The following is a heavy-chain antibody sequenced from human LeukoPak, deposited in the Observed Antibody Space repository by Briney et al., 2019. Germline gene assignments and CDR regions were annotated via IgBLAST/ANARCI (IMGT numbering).Heavy chain of an antibody. D-gene: IGHD3-22*01. V-gene: IGHV1-69*05. Sequence: SVKVSCKASGGTFSSYAISWVRQAPGQGLEWMGRIIPIFGTANYAQKFQGRVTITTDESTSTAYMELSSLRSEDTAVYYCARDTPYYYDSSGSEYVDLWGRGTLVTVSS. CDR2: IIPIFGTA. CDR3: ARDTPYYYDSSGSEYVDL. CDR1: GGTFSSYA. J-gene: IGHJ2*01.